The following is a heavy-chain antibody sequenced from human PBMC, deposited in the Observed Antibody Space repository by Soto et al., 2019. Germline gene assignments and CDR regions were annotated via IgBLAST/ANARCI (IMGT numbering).Heavy chain of an antibody. Sequence: QVQLVESGGGVVQPGRSLRLSCAASGFTFSSYGMHWVRQAPGKGLEWVAVIWYDGSNKYYADSVKGRFTISRDNSKNTLYLQMNSLRPEDTAVYYCARVWYTYGDYPPDYWGQGTLVTVSS. CDR1: GFTFSSYG. D-gene: IGHD4-17*01. CDR2: IWYDGSNK. V-gene: IGHV3-33*01. CDR3: ARVWYTYGDYPPDY. J-gene: IGHJ4*02.